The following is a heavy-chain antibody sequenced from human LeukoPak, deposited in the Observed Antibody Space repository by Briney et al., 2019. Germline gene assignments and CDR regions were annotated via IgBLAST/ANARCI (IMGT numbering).Heavy chain of an antibody. J-gene: IGHJ5*02. CDR3: ARRQWLRGSFDP. CDR1: GGSISNDN. V-gene: IGHV4-59*12. Sequence: SETLSLTCNVSGGSISNDNWSWIRQPPGKGLEWIGYIHYSGSTNYNPSLKSRVTISVDTSKNQFSLKLSSVTAADTAVYYCARRQWLRGSFDPWGQGTLVTVSS. D-gene: IGHD6-19*01. CDR2: IHYSGST.